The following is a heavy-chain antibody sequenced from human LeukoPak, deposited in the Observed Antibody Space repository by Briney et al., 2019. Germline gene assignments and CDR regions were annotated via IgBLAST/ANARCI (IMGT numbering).Heavy chain of an antibody. V-gene: IGHV4-31*03. J-gene: IGHJ5*02. CDR2: IYYSGTT. D-gene: IGHD4-17*01. CDR3: ARREDYGDYRVFDP. Sequence: PSETLSLTCTVSGGSLSSGSYYWSWLRQHPGKGLEWIGYIYYSGTTYYNPSLKNRLTISLDMSKNQFSLKLSSVTAADTAVYYCARREDYGDYRVFDPWGQGTLVTVSS. CDR1: GGSLSSGSYY.